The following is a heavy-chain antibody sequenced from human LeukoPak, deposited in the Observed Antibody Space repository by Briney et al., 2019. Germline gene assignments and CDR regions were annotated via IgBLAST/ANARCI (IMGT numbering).Heavy chain of an antibody. J-gene: IGHJ3*02. V-gene: IGHV4-4*07. Sequence: PSETLSLTCTVSGDSISNYYWTWIRQPAGKGLDWIGRIFPGGTSYFNPSLKSRVTLSVDTSRNQFSLRLTSVTAADTAVYYCARQSSDSSGSHIHAFDIWGQGTLVSVSS. CDR3: ARQSSDSSGSHIHAFDI. D-gene: IGHD6-19*01. CDR2: IFPGGTS. CDR1: GDSISNYY.